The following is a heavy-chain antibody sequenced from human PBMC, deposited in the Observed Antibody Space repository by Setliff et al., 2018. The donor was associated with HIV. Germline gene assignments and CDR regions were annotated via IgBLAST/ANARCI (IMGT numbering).Heavy chain of an antibody. CDR2: IRYDGSNK. V-gene: IGHV3-30*02. D-gene: IGHD3-10*01. CDR3: ARNPQGSYWVTRYGMDV. Sequence: GGSLRLSCAASGFTFNSYGMHWVRQAPGKGLEWVAFIRYDGSNKYYGDSVKGRFTISRDNSKNTVSLQMNSLRAEDTALYYCARNPQGSYWVTRYGMDVWGRGTTVTVSS. CDR1: GFTFNSYG. J-gene: IGHJ6*02.